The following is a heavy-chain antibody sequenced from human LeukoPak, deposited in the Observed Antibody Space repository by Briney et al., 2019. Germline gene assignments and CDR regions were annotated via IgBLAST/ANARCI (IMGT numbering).Heavy chain of an antibody. V-gene: IGHV3-23*01. CDR1: GFTFSSYG. CDR3: AKVWPYYYDSSGYYEHLDY. D-gene: IGHD3-22*01. Sequence: GGSLRLSCAASGFTFSSYGMSWVRQAPGKGLEWVSAISGSGGSTYYADSVKGRFTISRDNSKNTLYLQMNSLRAEDTAVYYCAKVWPYYYDSSGYYEHLDYWGQGTLVTVSS. CDR2: ISGSGGST. J-gene: IGHJ4*02.